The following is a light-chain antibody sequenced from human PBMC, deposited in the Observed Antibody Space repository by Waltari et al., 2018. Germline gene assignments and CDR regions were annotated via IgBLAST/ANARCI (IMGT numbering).Light chain of an antibody. J-gene: IGKJ3*01. CDR2: GTS. Sequence: EILLTQSPGTLPLSPGERATLSCRASESFSTSFLVWYQQKNGQAPRVLIYGTSTRAAGTPDRFSGSGSGTDFTLTISRLEPEDFGVYYCQEFGGAPPFTFGPGTRVGMK. CDR1: ESFSTSF. V-gene: IGKV3-20*01. CDR3: QEFGGAPPFT.